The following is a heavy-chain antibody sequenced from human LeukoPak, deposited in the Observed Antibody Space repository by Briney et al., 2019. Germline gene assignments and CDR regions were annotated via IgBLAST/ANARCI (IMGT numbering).Heavy chain of an antibody. CDR3: AKDRGDSSGWPYFDY. D-gene: IGHD6-19*01. Sequence: GGSLRLSCAASGFTFSSYGMHWVRQAPGKGLEWVAVISYDGSNKYYADSVKGRFTISRDNSKNTLYLLMNSLRAEDTAVYYCAKDRGDSSGWPYFDYWGQGTPVTVSS. J-gene: IGHJ4*02. CDR2: ISYDGSNK. CDR1: GFTFSSYG. V-gene: IGHV3-30*18.